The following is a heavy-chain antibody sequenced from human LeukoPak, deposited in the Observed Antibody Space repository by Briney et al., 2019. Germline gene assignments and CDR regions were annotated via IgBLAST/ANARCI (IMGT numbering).Heavy chain of an antibody. CDR3: ARVSYVGDFDY. Sequence: ASVKVSCKASEGTFSSYAISWVRQAPGQGLEWMGRIIPIFGTANYAQKFLGRVTITTDESTSTAYMELSSLRSEDTAVYYCARVSYVGDFDYWGQGTLVTVSS. J-gene: IGHJ4*02. V-gene: IGHV1-69*05. CDR2: IIPIFGTA. D-gene: IGHD3-10*01. CDR1: EGTFSSYA.